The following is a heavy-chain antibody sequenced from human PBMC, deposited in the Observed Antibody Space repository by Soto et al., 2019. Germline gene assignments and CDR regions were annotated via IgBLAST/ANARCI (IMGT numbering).Heavy chain of an antibody. CDR1: GGSISSSNW. J-gene: IGHJ4*02. CDR3: AAGGGLPRYY. D-gene: IGHD5-12*01. V-gene: IGHV4-28*01. Sequence: PSETLSLTCAVSGGSISSSNWWGWIRQPPGKGLEWIGYIYHSGSTYYNPSLKSRVTISVDRSKNQFSLKLSSVTAADTAVYYCAAGGGLPRYYWGQGTLVTVSS. CDR2: IYHSGST.